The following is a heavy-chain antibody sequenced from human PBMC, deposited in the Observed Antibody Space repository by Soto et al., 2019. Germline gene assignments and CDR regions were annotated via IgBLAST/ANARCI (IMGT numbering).Heavy chain of an antibody. J-gene: IGHJ6*02. CDR3: ARVLDNTLLDKNNSRSSAYYYGMDV. CDR2: INPNSGGT. Sequence: ASVKVSCKASGYTFTGYYMHWVRQAPGQGLEWMGWINPNSGGTNYAQKFQGWVTMTRDTSISTAYMELSRLRSDDTAVYYCARVLDNTLLDKNNSRSSAYYYGMDVWGQATTVTVSS. D-gene: IGHD6-6*01. V-gene: IGHV1-2*04. CDR1: GYTFTGYY.